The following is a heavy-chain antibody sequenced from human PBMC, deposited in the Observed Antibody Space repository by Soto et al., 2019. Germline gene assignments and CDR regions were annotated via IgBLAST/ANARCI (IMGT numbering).Heavy chain of an antibody. CDR3: ARGAGSYHTPNFYY. CDR1: GYTFTSYD. Sequence: ASVKVSCKASGYTFTSYDINWVRQATGQGLEWMGWMNPNSGNTGYAQKFQGRVTMTRNTSISTAYMELSSLRSEDTAVYYCARGAGSYHTPNFYYWGQGTLVTVSS. D-gene: IGHD1-26*01. CDR2: MNPNSGNT. J-gene: IGHJ4*02. V-gene: IGHV1-8*01.